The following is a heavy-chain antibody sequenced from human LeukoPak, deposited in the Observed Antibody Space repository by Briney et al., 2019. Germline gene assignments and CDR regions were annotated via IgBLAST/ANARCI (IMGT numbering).Heavy chain of an antibody. V-gene: IGHV3-20*04. Sequence: PPGGSLRLSCAASGFTFDDYGMSWVRQAPGKGLEWVSGINWNGGSTGYADSVKGRFTISRDNSKNSLYLQMNSLRTEDTALYYCAKDDPYDSSGYSFDYWGQGTLVTVSS. CDR3: AKDDPYDSSGYSFDY. CDR2: INWNGGST. J-gene: IGHJ4*02. CDR1: GFTFDDYG. D-gene: IGHD3-22*01.